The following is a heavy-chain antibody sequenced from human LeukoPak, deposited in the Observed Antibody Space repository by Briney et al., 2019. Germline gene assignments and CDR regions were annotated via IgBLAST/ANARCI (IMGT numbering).Heavy chain of an antibody. D-gene: IGHD4-17*01. J-gene: IGHJ5*02. Sequence: GGSLRLSCAASGFTFSSYGMHWVRQAPGKGLEWVAVISYDGSNKYYADSVKGRFTISRDNSKNTLYLQMNSLRAEGTAVYYCAKGGGDYVSWFDPWGQGTLVTVSS. CDR3: AKGGGDYVSWFDP. CDR1: GFTFSSYG. V-gene: IGHV3-30*18. CDR2: ISYDGSNK.